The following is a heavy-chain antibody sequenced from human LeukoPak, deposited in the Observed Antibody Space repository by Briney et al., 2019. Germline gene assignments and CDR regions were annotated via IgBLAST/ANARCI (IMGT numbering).Heavy chain of an antibody. CDR1: GDSISSYY. CDR3: ARAGLAASGTGAFDV. J-gene: IGHJ3*01. CDR2: IYGSGGT. V-gene: IGHV4-59*01. Sequence: PSETLSLTCTVFGDSISSYYWSWIRQPPGKGLEWIGYIYGSGGTNRNPSLKSRVVMSVDTSKNQFSLKLSSVTAADTAVYYCARAGLAASGTGAFDVWGHGTMVTVSS. D-gene: IGHD6-13*01.